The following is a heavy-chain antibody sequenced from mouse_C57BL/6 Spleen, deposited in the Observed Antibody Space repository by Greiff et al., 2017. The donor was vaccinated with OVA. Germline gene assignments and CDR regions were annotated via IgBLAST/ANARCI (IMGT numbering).Heavy chain of an antibody. CDR1: GYTFTDYE. J-gene: IGHJ1*03. CDR3: TRSYYGSIYWYFDV. CDR2: IDPETGGT. Sequence: QVQLKESGAELVRPGASVTLSCKASGYTFTDYEMHWVKQTPVHGLEWIGAIDPETGGTAYNQKFKGKAILTADKSSSTAYMELRSLTSEDSAVYYCTRSYYGSIYWYFDVWGTGTTVTVSS. V-gene: IGHV1-15*01. D-gene: IGHD1-1*01.